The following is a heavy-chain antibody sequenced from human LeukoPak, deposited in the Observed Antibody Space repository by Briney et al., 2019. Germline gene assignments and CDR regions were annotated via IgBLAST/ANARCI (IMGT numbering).Heavy chain of an antibody. D-gene: IGHD6-6*01. J-gene: IGHJ4*02. CDR3: ASDSSSSDRFDY. CDR1: GGTFSSYA. Sequence: GASVKVSFKASGGTFSSYAISWVRQAPGQGLEWMGGIIPIFGTANYAQKFQGRVTITADKSTSTAYMELSSLRFEDTAVYYCASDSSSSDRFDYWGQGTLVTVSS. CDR2: IIPIFGTA. V-gene: IGHV1-69*06.